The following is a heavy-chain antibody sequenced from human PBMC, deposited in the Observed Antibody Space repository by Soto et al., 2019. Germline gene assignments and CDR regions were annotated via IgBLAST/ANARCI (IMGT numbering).Heavy chain of an antibody. CDR1: GFTFSSYS. J-gene: IGHJ6*02. V-gene: IGHV3-48*02. CDR3: ARDENSNSEPNYYYYGMDV. Sequence: PGGSLRLSCAASGFTFSSYSMNWVRQALGKGLEWVSYISSSSSTIYYADSVKGRFTISRDNAKNSLYLQMNSLRDEDTAVYYCARDENSNSEPNYYYYGMDVWGQGTTVTVSS. D-gene: IGHD4-4*01. CDR2: ISSSSSTI.